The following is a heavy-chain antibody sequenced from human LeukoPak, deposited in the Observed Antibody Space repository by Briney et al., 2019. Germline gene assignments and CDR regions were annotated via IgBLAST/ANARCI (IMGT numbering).Heavy chain of an antibody. V-gene: IGHV3-30*03. J-gene: IGHJ5*02. Sequence: GGSLRLSCAASGFTFSSYGMHWVRQAPGKGLEWVAVISYDGSNKYYADSVKGRFTISRDNAKNSLYLQMDSLRAEDTAVYYCAREGAYGSGSPYGFDPWGQGTLVTVSS. D-gene: IGHD3-10*01. CDR3: AREGAYGSGSPYGFDP. CDR1: GFTFSSYG. CDR2: ISYDGSNK.